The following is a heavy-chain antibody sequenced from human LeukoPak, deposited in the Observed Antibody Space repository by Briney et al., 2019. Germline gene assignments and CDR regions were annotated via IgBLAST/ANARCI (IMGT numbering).Heavy chain of an antibody. J-gene: IGHJ5*02. D-gene: IGHD6-25*01. CDR1: GGSISSYY. V-gene: IGHV4-4*07. Sequence: PSETLSLTCNVSGGSISSYYWSWIRQPAGKGLEWIGRINTSGTSNYNPSLRSRVTMSVDTSKNQFSLKLTSVTAADTAVYYCASEGGGPRWLDRWVQGRLLTVSS. CDR2: INTSGTS. CDR3: ASEGGGPRWLDR.